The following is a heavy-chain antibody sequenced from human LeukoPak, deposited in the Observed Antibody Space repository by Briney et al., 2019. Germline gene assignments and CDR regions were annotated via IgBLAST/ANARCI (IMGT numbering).Heavy chain of an antibody. CDR2: INPSGGST. J-gene: IGHJ4*02. Sequence: GASVKVSCKASGYTFTSYYMHWVRQAPGQGLEWMGIINPSGGSTSYAQKFQGRVTMTRDTSTSTVYMELSSLRSEDTAVYYCARVAWEGSYCGGDCYPFDYWGQGTLVTVSS. CDR3: ARVAWEGSYCGGDCYPFDY. CDR1: GYTFTSYY. D-gene: IGHD2-21*02. V-gene: IGHV1-46*01.